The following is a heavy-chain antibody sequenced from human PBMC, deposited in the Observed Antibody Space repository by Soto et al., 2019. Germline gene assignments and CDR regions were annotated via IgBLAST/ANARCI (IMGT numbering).Heavy chain of an antibody. CDR3: ARERQLRFLEWFKNYYYYGMDV. CDR2: INPNSGGT. Sequence: SVKVSCNTSGSPFTGYYMHWVRQAPVQVLELMGWINPNSGGTNYAQKFQGWVTMTRDTSISTAYMELSRLRSDDTAVYYCARERQLRFLEWFKNYYYYGMDVWGQGTTVTVSS. CDR1: GSPFTGYY. D-gene: IGHD3-3*01. V-gene: IGHV1-2*04. J-gene: IGHJ6*02.